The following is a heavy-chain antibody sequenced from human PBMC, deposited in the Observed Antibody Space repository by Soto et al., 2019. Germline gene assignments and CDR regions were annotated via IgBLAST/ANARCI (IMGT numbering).Heavy chain of an antibody. D-gene: IGHD5-18*01. CDR2: IYYSGST. CDR1: GGSISSYY. V-gene: IGHV4-59*08. J-gene: IGHJ3*02. Sequence: QVQLQESGPGLVKPSETLSLTCTVSGGSISSYYWSWIRQPPGKGLEWIGYIYYSGSTNYNPSLXSXVXIXXDTSKNQFPLKLSSVTAADTAIYYCARRYGYAFDIWGQGTMVTVSS. CDR3: ARRYGYAFDI.